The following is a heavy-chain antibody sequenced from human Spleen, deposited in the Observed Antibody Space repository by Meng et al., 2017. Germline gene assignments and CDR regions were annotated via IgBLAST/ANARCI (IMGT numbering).Heavy chain of an antibody. J-gene: IGHJ6*02. D-gene: IGHD1-26*01. CDR1: GFTFSSYS. Sequence: EVQLVESGGGLVKPGGSLRLSCAASGFTFSSYSMNWVRQAPGKGLEWVSSISSSSSYIYYADSVKGRFTISRDNAKNSLYLQMNSLRAEDTAVYYCARDPSFSSLGPPRGGMDVWGQGTTVTVSS. CDR3: ARDPSFSSLGPPRGGMDV. V-gene: IGHV3-21*01. CDR2: ISSSSSYI.